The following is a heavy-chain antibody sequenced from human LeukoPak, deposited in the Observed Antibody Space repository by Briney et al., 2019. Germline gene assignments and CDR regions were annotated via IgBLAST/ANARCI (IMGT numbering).Heavy chain of an antibody. D-gene: IGHD6-19*01. CDR2: IKQDGREK. CDR3: VSGIGWLPDY. J-gene: IGHJ4*02. CDR1: AGFPFRDYW. Sequence: GGSLRLPCAASAGFPFRDYWLNWVRHAPGKGLEWVAIIKQDGREKLYVDSVKGRFTISRDNAKSSLYLQMNSLRAEDTAVYYCVSGIGWLPDYWGQGTLVTVSS. V-gene: IGHV3-7*03.